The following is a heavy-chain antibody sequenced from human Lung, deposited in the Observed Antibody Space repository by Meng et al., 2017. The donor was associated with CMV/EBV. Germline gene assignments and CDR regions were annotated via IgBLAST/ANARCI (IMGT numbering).Heavy chain of an antibody. V-gene: IGHV3-30-3*01. CDR2: VSHEGGTK. D-gene: IGHD6-6*01. J-gene: IGHJ6*02. Sequence: SXKISXVVSGFSFSSYAMHWVRQAPGKGLEWVAVVSHEGGTKYYAESVKGRFTVSRDNSRDTLYLQMNSLTTEDTAVYYCARTVVSASRPNYYYGMDVGGQGTXVTVSS. CDR1: GFSFSSYA. CDR3: ARTVVSASRPNYYYGMDV.